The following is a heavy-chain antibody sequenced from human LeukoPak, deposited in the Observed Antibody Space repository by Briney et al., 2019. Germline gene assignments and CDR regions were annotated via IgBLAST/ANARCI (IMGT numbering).Heavy chain of an antibody. D-gene: IGHD3-22*01. V-gene: IGHV4-34*01. CDR1: GESFSGYY. Sequence: SETLSLTCAVYGESFSGYYWSWIRQPPGKGLEGIGEINHSGSTNYNPSLKSRVTISVDTSKNQFSLKLSSVTAADTAVYYCARGVARTYYSDTSGYAAADYWGQGTLVTVSS. CDR3: ARGVARTYYSDTSGYAAADY. CDR2: INHSGST. J-gene: IGHJ4*02.